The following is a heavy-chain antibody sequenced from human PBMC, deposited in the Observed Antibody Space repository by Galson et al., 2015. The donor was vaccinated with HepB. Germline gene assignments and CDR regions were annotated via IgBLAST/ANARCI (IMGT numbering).Heavy chain of an antibody. D-gene: IGHD5-18*01. V-gene: IGHV3-7*02. CDR3: AKGFRYTAMVNYFDY. CDR2: ISPDGSVM. CDR1: GFTFSEYW. Sequence: SLRLSCAASGFTFSEYWMSWVRQAPGKGLEWVANISPDGSVMTYVESVRGRFTISRDNAKNTLYLQMDSLRAEDTAVYYCAKGFRYTAMVNYFDYWGQGTLVTVSS. J-gene: IGHJ4*02.